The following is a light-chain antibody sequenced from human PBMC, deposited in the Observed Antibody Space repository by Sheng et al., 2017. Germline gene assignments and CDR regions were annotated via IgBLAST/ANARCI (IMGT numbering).Light chain of an antibody. CDR3: SSYSGSRTFV. V-gene: IGLV2-23*02. CDR2: EVT. Sequence: QSALTQPASVSGSPGQSITIPCTGTSTDVGTYNLVSWYQQRPGKAPNLIIYEVTKRPSGVSARFSGSKSGSTASLTISGLRPDDEADYYCSSYSGSRTFVFGTGTKVAVL. CDR1: STDVGTYNL. J-gene: IGLJ1*01.